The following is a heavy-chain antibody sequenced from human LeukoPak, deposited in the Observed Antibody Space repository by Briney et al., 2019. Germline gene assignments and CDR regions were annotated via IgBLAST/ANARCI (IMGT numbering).Heavy chain of an antibody. V-gene: IGHV3-30-3*01. CDR3: ARDKETQGRFDY. CDR1: GFTFSSYA. J-gene: IGHJ4*02. Sequence: QSGGSLRLSCAASGFTFSSYAMHWVRQAPGKGLEWVAVISYDGSNKYYADSVKGRFTISRDNSKNTLYLQMNSLRAEDTAVYYCARDKETQGRFDYWGQGTLVTVSS. CDR2: ISYDGSNK.